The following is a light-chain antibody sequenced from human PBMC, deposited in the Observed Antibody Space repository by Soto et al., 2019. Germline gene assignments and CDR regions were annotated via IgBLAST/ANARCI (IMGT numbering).Light chain of an antibody. CDR2: GAS. Sequence: DIILTQSPAIVSVSPGERTILSFRASRSVSTNLAWYQHKHGQAPRLRIYGASTRVTDIPARFSGSGSVTDFTLCINYLKSEDFGVYYCQQYDKSLPPVTFGGGTRVEI. CDR1: RSVSTN. V-gene: IGKV3-15*01. J-gene: IGKJ4*01. CDR3: QQYDKSLPPVT.